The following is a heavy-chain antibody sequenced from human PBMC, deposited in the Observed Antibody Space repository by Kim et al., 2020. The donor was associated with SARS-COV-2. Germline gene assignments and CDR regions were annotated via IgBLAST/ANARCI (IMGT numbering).Heavy chain of an antibody. Sequence: SETLSLTCAVYGGSFSDYFWSWIRQAPGKGLEWIGEVNHSGSIKYNPSLKSRVTISVDTSKNQFSLKLNSVTAADTAVYYSARGYSSGGTYYSAPHSWGQGTLVSVSS. J-gene: IGHJ4*02. CDR2: VNHSGSI. V-gene: IGHV4-34*01. D-gene: IGHD2-15*01. CDR1: GGSFSDYF. CDR3: ARGYSSGGTYYSAPHS.